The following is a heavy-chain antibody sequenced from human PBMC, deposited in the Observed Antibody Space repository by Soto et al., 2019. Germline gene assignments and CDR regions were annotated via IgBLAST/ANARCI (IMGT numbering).Heavy chain of an antibody. J-gene: IGHJ6*03. CDR3: AKTPLRSPYYYLDV. CDR2: ISGSGGST. V-gene: IGHV3-23*01. CDR1: GFTFSSYA. Sequence: EVQLLESGGGLVQPGGSLRLSCAASGFTFSSYAMSWVRQAPGKGLEWVSAISGSGGSTYYADSVKGRFTISRDNSKNMLDLQMNSLRAEHTAVYYCAKTPLRSPYYYLDVWGEGTTVTVSS.